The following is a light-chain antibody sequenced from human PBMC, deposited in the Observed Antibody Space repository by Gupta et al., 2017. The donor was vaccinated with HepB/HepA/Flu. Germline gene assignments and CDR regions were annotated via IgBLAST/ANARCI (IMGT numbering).Light chain of an antibody. Sequence: HSALTQPAPVSGSPGQSIALSCTGTSSDVGSYKYVSWYQHHPGRAPKIMIYDVSNRPSGVSDRFSGSKSGNTASLTISGLQADDEADYYCTSYTTRSTYVFGTGTKVTVL. CDR2: DVS. V-gene: IGLV2-14*03. CDR3: TSYTTRSTYV. J-gene: IGLJ1*01. CDR1: SSDVGSYKY.